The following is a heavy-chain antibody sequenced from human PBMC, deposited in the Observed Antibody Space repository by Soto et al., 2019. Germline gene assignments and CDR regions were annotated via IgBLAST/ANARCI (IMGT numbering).Heavy chain of an antibody. CDR2: INHSGST. Sequence: NPSETLSLTCAVYGGSFSCYYWSWIRQPPGKGLEWIGEINHSGSTNYNPSLKSRVTISVDTSKNQFSLKLSSVTAADTAVYYCARSPNYYDSSGYYYWGQGTLVTVSS. D-gene: IGHD3-22*01. V-gene: IGHV4-34*01. CDR1: GGSFSCYY. CDR3: ARSPNYYDSSGYYY. J-gene: IGHJ4*02.